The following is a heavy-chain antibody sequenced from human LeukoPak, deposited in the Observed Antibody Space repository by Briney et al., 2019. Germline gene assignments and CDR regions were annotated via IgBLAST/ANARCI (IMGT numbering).Heavy chain of an antibody. CDR2: ISGSGGST. V-gene: IGHV3-23*01. D-gene: IGHD3-9*01. CDR1: GFTFSSYA. Sequence: PGGSLRLSCAASGFTFSSYAMSWVRQAPGKGLEWVSAISGSGGSTYYADSVKGRFTISRDNSRDTLYLQMNSLGAEDTAVYYCAKGTHRYYDILTGYYDSNYFDYWGQGTLVTVSS. J-gene: IGHJ4*02. CDR3: AKGTHRYYDILTGYYDSNYFDY.